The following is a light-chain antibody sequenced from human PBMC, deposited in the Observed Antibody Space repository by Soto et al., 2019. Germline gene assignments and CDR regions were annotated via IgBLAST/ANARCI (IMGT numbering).Light chain of an antibody. J-gene: IGKJ5*01. V-gene: IGKV1-39*01. CDR1: QSINSH. Sequence: DIQMTQSPSSLSASVGDTVTITCRASQSINSHLNWYQQKPGKAPNLLIYTASSLQSGVPSRFSGSGSWTDFTLTISSLQPEDFATYYCQQSYSTPITFGQGTRLEIK. CDR3: QQSYSTPIT. CDR2: TAS.